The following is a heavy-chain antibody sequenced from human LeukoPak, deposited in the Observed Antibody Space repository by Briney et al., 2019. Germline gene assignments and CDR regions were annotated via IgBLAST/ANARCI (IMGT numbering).Heavy chain of an antibody. J-gene: IGHJ6*03. CDR3: ARGRGRLLWFGESLRYYMDV. CDR2: ISSSSSYI. CDR1: GFTFSSYS. D-gene: IGHD3-10*01. V-gene: IGHV3-21*01. Sequence: PGGSLRLSCAASGFTFSSYSMNWVRQAPGKGLEWVSSISSSSSYIYYADSVKGRFTISRDNAKNSLYLQMNSLRAEDTAVYYCARGRGRLLWFGESLRYYMDVWGKGTTVTISS.